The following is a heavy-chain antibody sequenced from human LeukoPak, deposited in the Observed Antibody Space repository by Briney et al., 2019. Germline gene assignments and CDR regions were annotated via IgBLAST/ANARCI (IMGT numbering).Heavy chain of an antibody. Sequence: SETLSLTCTVSGGSTSSYYWSWIRQPPGKGLEWIGYIFYSGSTNYNPSLKSRVTMSVDTSKNQFSLKLTSVTAADTAVYYCAREYSYGSFFDYWGQGTLVLVSS. CDR2: IFYSGST. D-gene: IGHD5-18*01. CDR3: AREYSYGSFFDY. V-gene: IGHV4-59*01. J-gene: IGHJ4*02. CDR1: GGSTSSYY.